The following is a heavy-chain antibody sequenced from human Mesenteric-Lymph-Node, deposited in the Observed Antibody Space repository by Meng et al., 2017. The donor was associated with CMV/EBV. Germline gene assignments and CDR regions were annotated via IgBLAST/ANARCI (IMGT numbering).Heavy chain of an antibody. V-gene: IGHV4-31*02. CDR3: ARALDYSNPRGFDY. J-gene: IGHJ4*02. CDR2: IYYSGST. D-gene: IGHD4-11*01. CDR1: GGSISSGGYY. Sequence: SGGSISSGGYYWSWIRQHPGKGLEWIGYIYYSGSTYYNPSLKSRVTISVDTSKNQFSLKLSSVTAADTAVYYCARALDYSNPRGFDYWGQGILVTVSS.